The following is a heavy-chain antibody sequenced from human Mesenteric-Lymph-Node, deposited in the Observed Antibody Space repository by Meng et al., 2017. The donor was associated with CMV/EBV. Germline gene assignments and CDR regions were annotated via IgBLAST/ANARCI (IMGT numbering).Heavy chain of an antibody. J-gene: IGHJ4*02. CDR3: AREPKRKITMVRGAADYYFDY. D-gene: IGHD3-10*01. CDR2: IIPILGIA. Sequence: SVKVSCKASGGTFSSYTISWVRQAPGQGLEWMGRIIPILGIANYAQKFQGRVTITADKSTSTAYMELSSLRSEETAVYYCAREPKRKITMVRGAADYYFDYWGQGTLVTVSS. V-gene: IGHV1-69*04. CDR1: GGTFSSYT.